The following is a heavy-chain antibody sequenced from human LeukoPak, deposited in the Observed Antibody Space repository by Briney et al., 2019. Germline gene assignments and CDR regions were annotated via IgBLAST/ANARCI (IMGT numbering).Heavy chain of an antibody. CDR3: AKVRYYDNSAYRPRNYGPWTI. J-gene: IGHJ4*02. Sequence: PGGSLRLSCAASGFTFNIYGMSWVRQAPEKGLEWGSSITGRVEPTYYAGSVKRHFTIPRDNSKNTLYLQMNRLRAEDTAVYYCAKVRYYDNSAYRPRNYGPWTIWGQGTLVTVSS. V-gene: IGHV3-23*01. D-gene: IGHD3-22*01. CDR2: ITGRVEPT. CDR1: GFTFNIYG.